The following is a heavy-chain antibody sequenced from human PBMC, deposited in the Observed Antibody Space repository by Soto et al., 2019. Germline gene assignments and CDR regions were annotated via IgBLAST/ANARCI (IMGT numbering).Heavy chain of an antibody. CDR2: IWYDGSNK. Sequence: GGSLRLSCAASGFTFSSYGMHWVRQAPGKGLEWVAVIWYDGSNKYYADSVKGRFTISRDNSKNTLDLQMNSLRAEDTAVYYCAKALYSSSWAGYGMDVWGQGTTVTVSS. V-gene: IGHV3-33*06. CDR1: GFTFSSYG. CDR3: AKALYSSSWAGYGMDV. J-gene: IGHJ6*02. D-gene: IGHD6-13*01.